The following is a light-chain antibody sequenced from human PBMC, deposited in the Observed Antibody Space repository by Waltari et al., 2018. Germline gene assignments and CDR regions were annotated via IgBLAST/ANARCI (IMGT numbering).Light chain of an antibody. Sequence: SYELTQSPSVSLSPGQTARITCSGEALPTKSAYWYQKKPGQAPVLIIFKDRERPSGIPERFSGSTSGTTVTLTITGVQAEDEADYYCLSPETRGSWVFGGGTKLTVL. J-gene: IGLJ2*01. CDR1: ALPTKS. V-gene: IGLV3-25*03. CDR3: LSPETRGSWV. CDR2: KDR.